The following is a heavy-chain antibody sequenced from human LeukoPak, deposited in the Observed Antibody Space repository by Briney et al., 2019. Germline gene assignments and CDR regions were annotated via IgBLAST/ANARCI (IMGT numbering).Heavy chain of an antibody. Sequence: PGRSLRLSCAASGFTFSSYAMHWVRQAPGKGLEWVAVISYDGSNKYYADSVKGRFTISRDNSKSTLYLQMNSLRAEDTAVYYCARGPHYYDSSGYYYRLLDYWGQGTLVTVSS. CDR1: GFTFSSYA. V-gene: IGHV3-30-3*01. CDR3: ARGPHYYDSSGYYYRLLDY. CDR2: ISYDGSNK. J-gene: IGHJ4*02. D-gene: IGHD3-22*01.